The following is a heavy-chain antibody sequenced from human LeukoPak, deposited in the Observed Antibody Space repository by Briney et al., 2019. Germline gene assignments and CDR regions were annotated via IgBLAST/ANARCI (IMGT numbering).Heavy chain of an antibody. D-gene: IGHD2-15*01. CDR3: ARRDSEYYYYMDV. Sequence: KPSETLSLTCTVSGGSISNYYWSWIRQPPGKGLEWIGYIYYSGRTNYNPSLKSRVTISVDTSKNQFSLRLSSVTAADTAVYYCARRDSEYYYYMDVWGKGTTVTISS. CDR1: GGSISNYY. CDR2: IYYSGRT. V-gene: IGHV4-59*01. J-gene: IGHJ6*03.